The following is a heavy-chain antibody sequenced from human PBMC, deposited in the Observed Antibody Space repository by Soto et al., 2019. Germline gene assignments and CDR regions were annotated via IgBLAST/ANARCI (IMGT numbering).Heavy chain of an antibody. CDR2: IKQDGSEK. CDR1: GFTFSSYW. CDR3: ASPLRKGYYYMDV. Sequence: GGSLRLSCAASGFTFSSYWMSWVRQAPGKGLEWVANIKQDGSEKYYVDSVKGRFTISRDNAKNSLYLQMNSLRAEDTAVYYCASPLRKGYYYMDVWGKGTTVTVSS. J-gene: IGHJ6*03. V-gene: IGHV3-7*01.